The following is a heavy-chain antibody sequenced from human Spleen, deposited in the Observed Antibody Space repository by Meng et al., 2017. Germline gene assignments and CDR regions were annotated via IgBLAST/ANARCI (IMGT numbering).Heavy chain of an antibody. D-gene: IGHD6-25*01. J-gene: IGHJ4*02. CDR3: TRDEDISASGKLFGDY. V-gene: IGHV1-2*06. CDR1: GYNFPDYY. CDR2: INPKSGDT. Sequence: ASVKVSCKPSGYNFPDYYIHWVRRAPGQGLEWMGRINPKSGDTHYAKKFQARVTITGDTSISTAYMELSGLRSDDTTMYHCTRDEDISASGKLFGDYWGQGTLVTVSS.